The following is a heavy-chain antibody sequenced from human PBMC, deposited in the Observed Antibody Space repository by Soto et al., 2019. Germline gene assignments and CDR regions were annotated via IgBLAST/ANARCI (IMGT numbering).Heavy chain of an antibody. CDR2: IIPIFGTA. CDR1: GGTFSSYA. V-gene: IGHV1-69*01. J-gene: IGHJ4*02. D-gene: IGHD1-26*01. Sequence: QVQLVQSGAEVKKPGSSVKVSCKASGGTFSSYAISWVRQAPGQGLEWMGGIIPIFGTANYAQKFKGRVTITGAESTSTGYMEMSSLRSEDTAVYYWARERESGSYCSLDYWGQGTLVTVSS. CDR3: ARERESGSYCSLDY.